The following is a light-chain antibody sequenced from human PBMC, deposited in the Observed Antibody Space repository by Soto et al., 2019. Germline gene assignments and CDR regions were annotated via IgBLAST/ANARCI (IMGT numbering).Light chain of an antibody. Sequence: QSVLTQPPSVSGAPGQRVTISCTGSSSNIGAGYDVHWYQQLPGTAPKLLIYGNSNRPSGVPDRFSGSKSGTSASLAITGLQAEDEADYYGQSYDSSLSGSGVFGGGTKLPVL. CDR1: SSNIGAGYD. V-gene: IGLV1-40*01. CDR2: GNS. J-gene: IGLJ2*01. CDR3: QSYDSSLSGSGV.